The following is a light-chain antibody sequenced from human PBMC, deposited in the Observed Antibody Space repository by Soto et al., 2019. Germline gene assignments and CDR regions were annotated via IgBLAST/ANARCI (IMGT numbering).Light chain of an antibody. CDR3: QQYGNSRIT. V-gene: IGKV3-20*01. CDR2: GAS. J-gene: IGKJ5*01. Sequence: ETVLTQFPGTLSLSPGERATLSCRASQSASSNYFGWYQQKPGQAPRLVIYGASSRAAGIPGRFSGSGSGTDFTLTISRLEPEDFAVYYCQQYGNSRITFGQGTRLEIK. CDR1: QSASSNY.